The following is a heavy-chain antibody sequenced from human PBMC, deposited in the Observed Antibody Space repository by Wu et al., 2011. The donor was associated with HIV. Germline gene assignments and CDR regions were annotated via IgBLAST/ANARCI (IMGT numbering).Heavy chain of an antibody. CDR1: GGTFNTYS. CDR2: IIAIYDTT. D-gene: IGHD3-10*01. J-gene: IGHJ4*02. CDR3: ALRTRAGSGSDY. V-gene: IGHV1-69*14. Sequence: QVQLVQSGAEVKKPGSSVKVSCKASGGTFNTYSITWVRQAPGHRLEWMGRIIAIYDTTNYAQNFQGRLTITADKSTSTAYMELSSLRSEDTAVYYCALRTRAGSGSDYWGQGTLVTVSS.